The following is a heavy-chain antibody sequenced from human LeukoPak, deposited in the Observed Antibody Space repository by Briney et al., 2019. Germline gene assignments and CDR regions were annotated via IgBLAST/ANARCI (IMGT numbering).Heavy chain of an antibody. CDR1: GFTFRNYG. Sequence: GGSLRLSCAVSGFTFRNYGMHWVRQTPGKGLEWVAFIRYDGSDKYYADSVKGRFTISRDNSKDTLYLQMNSLRAEDTAVYYCARGSHRIEYRRSAAFDPWGQGTLVTVSS. V-gene: IGHV3-30*02. D-gene: IGHD6-6*01. CDR2: IRYDGSDK. CDR3: ARGSHRIEYRRSAAFDP. J-gene: IGHJ5*02.